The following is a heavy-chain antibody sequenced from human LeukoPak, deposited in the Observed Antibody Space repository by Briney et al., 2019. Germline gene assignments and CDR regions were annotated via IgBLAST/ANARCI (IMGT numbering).Heavy chain of an antibody. J-gene: IGHJ4*02. Sequence: GSLRLSCAASGFTFSSYSMNWVRQAPGKGLECGSSISSSSSYIYYANSVKGRFTISRDNAKNSLYLQMNILRAEDTAVYYCARDGQLWSPFDYWGQGTLVTVSS. CDR3: ARDGQLWSPFDY. CDR2: ISSSSSYI. D-gene: IGHD5-18*01. CDR1: GFTFSSYS. V-gene: IGHV3-21*01.